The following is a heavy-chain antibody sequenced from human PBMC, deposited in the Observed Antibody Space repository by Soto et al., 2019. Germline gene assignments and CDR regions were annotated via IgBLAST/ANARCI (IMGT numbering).Heavy chain of an antibody. J-gene: IGHJ6*02. D-gene: IGHD5-12*01. CDR1: GFSLRTSGMC. V-gene: IGHV2-70*01. CDR3: ARTRRGYSGYDYYYGMDV. Sequence: SGPTLVNPTQTLTLTCTFSGFSLRTSGMCVSWIRQPPGKALEWRALIDWDDDKYYSTSLKTRLTISKDTSKNQVVLTMTNMDPVDTATYYCARTRRGYSGYDYYYGMDVWGQGTTVTVSS. CDR2: IDWDDDK.